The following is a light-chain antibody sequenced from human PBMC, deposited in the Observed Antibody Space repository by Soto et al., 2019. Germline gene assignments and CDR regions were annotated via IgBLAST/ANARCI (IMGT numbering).Light chain of an antibody. CDR3: SSYTSSSSYV. CDR1: SSDVGGYKY. J-gene: IGLJ1*01. V-gene: IGLV2-14*03. CDR2: DVS. Sequence: QSVLTQPASVSGSPGQSITISCTGTSSDVGGYKYVSWYQQHPGKAPKLMIYDVSNRPSGVSNRFSGSKSGNTASLTISGLQSEDEADYYCSSYTSSSSYVFGGGTKVTV.